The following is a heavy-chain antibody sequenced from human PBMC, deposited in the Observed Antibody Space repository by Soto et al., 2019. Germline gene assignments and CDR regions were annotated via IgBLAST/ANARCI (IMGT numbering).Heavy chain of an antibody. CDR1: GVSIKTYY. Sequence: PSETLSFTCAVSGVSIKTYYWSWIRKPAGKGLEWIGRIYTTGSANHNPSLKIRVTMSVDTSKNQVSLKLTSVTAADAGVYYCARDDYYVSNNWFDPWGQGILVTVSS. CDR3: ARDDYYVSNNWFDP. D-gene: IGHD3-16*01. J-gene: IGHJ5*02. V-gene: IGHV4-4*07. CDR2: IYTTGSA.